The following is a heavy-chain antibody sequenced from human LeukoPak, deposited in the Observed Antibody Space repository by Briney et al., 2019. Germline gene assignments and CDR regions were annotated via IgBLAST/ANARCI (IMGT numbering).Heavy chain of an antibody. CDR2: INHSGST. CDR3: ARRRAYYFDY. Sequence: SETLSLTCAVYGGSFSGYYGSWIRQPPGKGLEWIGEINHSGSTNYNPSLKSRVTISVDTSKNQFSLKLSSVTAADTAVYYCARRRAYYFDYWGQGTLVTVSS. J-gene: IGHJ4*02. V-gene: IGHV4-34*01. CDR1: GGSFSGYY.